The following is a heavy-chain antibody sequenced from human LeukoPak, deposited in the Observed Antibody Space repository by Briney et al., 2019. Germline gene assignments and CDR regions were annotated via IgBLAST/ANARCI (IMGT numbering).Heavy chain of an antibody. CDR2: ISSSSSYI. CDR3: ARDHGYAFDY. CDR1: GFTFSSDT. V-gene: IGHV3-21*01. J-gene: IGHJ4*02. Sequence: PGGSLRLSCAASGFTFSSDTMNWVRQAPGKGLEWVSSISSSSSYIYYADSVKGRFTISRDDAKNSLYLQMNSLRDEDTAVYYCARDHGYAFDYWGQGTLVTVSS. D-gene: IGHD5-12*01.